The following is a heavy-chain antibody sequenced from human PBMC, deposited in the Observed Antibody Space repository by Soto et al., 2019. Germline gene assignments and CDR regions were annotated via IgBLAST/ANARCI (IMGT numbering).Heavy chain of an antibody. V-gene: IGHV4-31*03. D-gene: IGHD3-10*01. Sequence: SETLSLTCTVSGGSISSGGYYWSWIRQHPGKGLEWIGYIYYSGSTYYNPSLKSRVTISVDTSKNQFSLKLSSVTAADTAVYYCARDYKSRYYYGSGVVAPVWGQGTTVTVSS. CDR2: IYYSGST. CDR1: GGSISSGGYY. J-gene: IGHJ6*02. CDR3: ARDYKSRYYYGSGVVAPV.